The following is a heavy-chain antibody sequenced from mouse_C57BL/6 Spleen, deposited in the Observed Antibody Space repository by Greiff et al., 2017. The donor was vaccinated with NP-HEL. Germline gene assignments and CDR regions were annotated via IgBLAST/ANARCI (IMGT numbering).Heavy chain of an antibody. Sequence: EVQLQQSGAELVRPGASVKLSCTASGFNIKDYYMHWVKQRPEQGLEWIGRIDPEDGDTEYAPKFQGKATMTADTSSNTAYLQLSSLTSEDTAVYYCTTGRGGNYVRNYWGQGTTLTVSS. CDR1: GFNIKDYY. J-gene: IGHJ2*01. CDR3: TTGRGGNYVRNY. D-gene: IGHD2-1*01. CDR2: IDPEDGDT. V-gene: IGHV14-1*01.